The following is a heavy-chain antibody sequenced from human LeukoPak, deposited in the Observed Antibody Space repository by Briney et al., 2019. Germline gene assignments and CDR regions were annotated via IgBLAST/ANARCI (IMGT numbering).Heavy chain of an antibody. CDR1: GFTFSSYS. V-gene: IGHV3-48*02. D-gene: IGHD3-22*01. Sequence: GKSLRLSCAASGFTFSSYSINWVRQAPGKGLEWVSYINRSSSTIYYADSVKGRFTISRDNAKNSLYLQMNSLRDEDTAVYYCARERYYYDSSGYYSPGYFDLWGRGTLVTVSS. CDR2: INRSSSTI. J-gene: IGHJ2*01. CDR3: ARERYYYDSSGYYSPGYFDL.